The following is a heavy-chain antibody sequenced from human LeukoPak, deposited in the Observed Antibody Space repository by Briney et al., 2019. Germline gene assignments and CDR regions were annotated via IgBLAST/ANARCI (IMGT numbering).Heavy chain of an antibody. Sequence: SETLSLTCTVSDGAISSYYWTWIPQPPGKGLEGIGYIYYSGSTDYNPSLKSRVTISVDTSKNQFSLKLSSVTAADTAVYYCAREGVTKYYFDYWGQGTLVTVSS. D-gene: IGHD4-11*01. V-gene: IGHV4-59*01. CDR3: AREGVTKYYFDY. J-gene: IGHJ4*02. CDR2: IYYSGST. CDR1: DGAISSYY.